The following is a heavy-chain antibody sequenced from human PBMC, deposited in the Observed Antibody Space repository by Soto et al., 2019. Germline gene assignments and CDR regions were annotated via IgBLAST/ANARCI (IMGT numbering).Heavy chain of an antibody. CDR3: ARRKLVRDYYGMDV. Sequence: SETLSLTCAVYGGSFSGYYWSWIRQPPGKGLEWIGEINHSGSTNYNPSLKSRVTISVDTSKNQFSLKLSSVTAADTAVYYCARRKLVRDYYGMDVWGQGTTVTVSS. D-gene: IGHD6-13*01. J-gene: IGHJ6*02. CDR1: GGSFSGYY. V-gene: IGHV4-34*01. CDR2: INHSGST.